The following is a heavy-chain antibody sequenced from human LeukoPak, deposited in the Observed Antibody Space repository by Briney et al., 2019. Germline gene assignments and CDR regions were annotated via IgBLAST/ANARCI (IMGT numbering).Heavy chain of an antibody. J-gene: IGHJ4*02. D-gene: IGHD5-24*01. CDR3: AKDRSWGRDLDH. V-gene: IGHV3-23*01. CDR1: GFTFSDYA. Sequence: GGSLRLSCAASGFTFSDYALAWVRQAPGQGLDWVSAISGAGSTTYYAESIEGRFTISRDNSKNMLYLQINSLRAEDTAVYYCAKDRSWGRDLDHWGQGTQVTVSS. CDR2: ISGAGSTT.